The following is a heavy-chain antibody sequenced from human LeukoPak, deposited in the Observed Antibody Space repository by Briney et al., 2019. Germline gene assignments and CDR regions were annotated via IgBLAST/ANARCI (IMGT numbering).Heavy chain of an antibody. CDR3: ATDYTPYVGASAD. CDR1: GLTYSSYA. Sequence: GGSLRLSCAASGLTYSSYAMSWVRQAPGKGLEWVSTITGSGDNTYYTESVKGRFTFSRDNSRNTLYLQMNSLRAEDTAVYYCATDYTPYVGASADWGQGTLVTVSS. CDR2: ITGSGDNT. J-gene: IGHJ4*02. D-gene: IGHD1-26*01. V-gene: IGHV3-23*01.